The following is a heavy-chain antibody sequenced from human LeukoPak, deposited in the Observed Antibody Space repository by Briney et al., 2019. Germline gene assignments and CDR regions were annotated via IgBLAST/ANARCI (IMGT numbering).Heavy chain of an antibody. J-gene: IGHJ3*02. Sequence: ASVKVSCKASGYALTGYYMHWVRQAPGQGLEWMGWINPNSGGTNYAQKFQGRVTMTRDTSISTAYMELSRLRSDDTAVYYCARARLSGGSGSYSHAFDIWGQGTMVTVSS. CDR1: GYALTGYY. V-gene: IGHV1-2*02. CDR3: ARARLSGGSGSYSHAFDI. CDR2: INPNSGGT. D-gene: IGHD3-10*01.